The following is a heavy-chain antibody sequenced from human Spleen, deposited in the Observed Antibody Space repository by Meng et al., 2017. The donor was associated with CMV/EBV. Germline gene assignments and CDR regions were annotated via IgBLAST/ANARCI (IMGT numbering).Heavy chain of an antibody. CDR2: IKGKSDGGTT. D-gene: IGHD1-26*01. CDR1: GFTFSNDW. J-gene: IGHJ4*02. CDR3: TTGGVGY. V-gene: IGHV3-15*01. Sequence: LSISCAASGFTFSNDWMGWVRQAPGKGLEWVGHIKGKSDGGTTEYAAPVEGRFTISRDDSKSTLYLQMNSLRTEDTAVYYCTTGGVGYWGQGTLVTVSS.